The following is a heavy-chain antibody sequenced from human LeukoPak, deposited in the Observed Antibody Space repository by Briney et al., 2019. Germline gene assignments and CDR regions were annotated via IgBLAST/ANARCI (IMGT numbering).Heavy chain of an antibody. Sequence: GGSLRLSCAASAFTFSSYGMHWVRQAPGKGLEWVAYIQYDRTNEQYAHSVKGRFRISRDNSNNILYLQMNSLRTEDTAVYYCARDSLRTALYYMDVWGKGTTVTVSS. V-gene: IGHV3-30*02. CDR2: IQYDRTNE. CDR1: AFTFSSYG. CDR3: ARDSLRTALYYMDV. J-gene: IGHJ6*03.